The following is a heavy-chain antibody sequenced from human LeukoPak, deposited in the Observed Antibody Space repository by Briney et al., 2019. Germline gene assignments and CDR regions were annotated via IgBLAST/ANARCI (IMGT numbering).Heavy chain of an antibody. CDR1: GFTFSSYA. D-gene: IGHD6-13*01. CDR2: ISGSGGST. V-gene: IGHV3-23*01. J-gene: IGHJ4*02. Sequence: PGGSLRLSCVASGFTFSSYAVTWVRQAPGKGLEWVSAISGSGGSTYYADSVKGRFTISRDNSKNTLYLQMNSLRAEDTAVYSRAKTKGYPYYFDYWGQGILVTVSS. CDR3: AKTKGYPYYFDY.